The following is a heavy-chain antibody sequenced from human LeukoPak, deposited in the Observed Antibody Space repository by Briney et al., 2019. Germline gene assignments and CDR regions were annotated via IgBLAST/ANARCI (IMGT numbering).Heavy chain of an antibody. CDR1: GGSISSSSYY. Sequence: SETLSLTCTVSGGSISSSSYYWGWIRQPPGKGLEWIGSIYYSGSTYYNPSLKSRVTISVDTSKNQFSLKLGSVTAADTAVYYCASFAVTATHSFDYWGQGTLVTVSS. CDR2: IYYSGST. CDR3: ASFAVTATHSFDY. D-gene: IGHD2-21*02. J-gene: IGHJ4*01. V-gene: IGHV4-39*01.